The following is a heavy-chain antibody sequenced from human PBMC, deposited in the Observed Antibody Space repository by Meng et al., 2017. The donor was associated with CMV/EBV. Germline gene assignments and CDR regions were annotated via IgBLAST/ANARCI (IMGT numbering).Heavy chain of an antibody. CDR3: AREVRIAAAGTSAFDI. J-gene: IGHJ3*02. CDR1: GFTFDDYG. D-gene: IGHD6-13*01. V-gene: IGHV3-20*04. Sequence: GESLKISCAASGFTFDDYGMSWVRQAPGKGLEWVSGINWNGGSTGYADSVKGRFTISRDNAKNSLYLQMNSLRAEDTAVYYCAREVRIAAAGTSAFDIWGQGTMVAVSS. CDR2: INWNGGST.